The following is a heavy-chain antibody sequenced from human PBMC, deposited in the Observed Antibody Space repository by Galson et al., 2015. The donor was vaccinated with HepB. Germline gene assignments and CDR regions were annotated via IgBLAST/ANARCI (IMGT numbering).Heavy chain of an antibody. D-gene: IGHD3-10*01. Sequence: QSGAEVKKTGESLKISCKGSGYSFSSYWIGWVRQMPGKGLEWMGIIYPGDSDTRYSPSFQGQVTISADESISTAYLQWSSLQASDTAMYYCARSMSARGLIIPHYYYYGMDVWGQGTTVTVSS. CDR1: GYSFSSYW. CDR3: ARSMSARGLIIPHYYYYGMDV. J-gene: IGHJ6*02. CDR2: IYPGDSDT. V-gene: IGHV5-51*01.